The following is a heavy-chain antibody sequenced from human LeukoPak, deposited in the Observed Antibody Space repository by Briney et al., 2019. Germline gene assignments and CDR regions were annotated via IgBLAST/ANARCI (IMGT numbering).Heavy chain of an antibody. CDR1: GDSISSSRFN. CDR2: IHYSGDT. J-gene: IGHJ4*02. CDR3: ARTPYSGSYRFYFDN. Sequence: TSETLSLTCTVSGDSISSSRFNWGWIRQTPGKGLEWIGTIHYSGDTYHNPSLKSRITLSRDTSKNQLSLKVRSMTAADTAVFYCARTPYSGSYRFYFDNWGQGTLVTVSS. V-gene: IGHV4-39*01. D-gene: IGHD1-26*01.